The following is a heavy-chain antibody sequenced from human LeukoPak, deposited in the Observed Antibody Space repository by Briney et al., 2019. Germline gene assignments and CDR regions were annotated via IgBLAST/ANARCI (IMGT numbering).Heavy chain of an antibody. CDR3: AKQSDGSFDY. CDR2: ISGSGGST. J-gene: IGHJ4*02. CDR1: GFTFSSYA. Sequence: GGSLSLSCAASGFTFSSYAMSWVRQAPGKGLEWVSAISGSGGSTYYADSVKGRFTISRDNSKNTLFLQMNSLRAEDTAVYYCAKQSDGSFDYWGQGTLVTVSS. V-gene: IGHV3-23*01.